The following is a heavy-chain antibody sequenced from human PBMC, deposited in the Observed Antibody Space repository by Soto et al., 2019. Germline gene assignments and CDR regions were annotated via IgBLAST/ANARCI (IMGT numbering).Heavy chain of an antibody. CDR3: ARGARDSSGFVAY. J-gene: IGHJ4*02. D-gene: IGHD6-19*01. CDR1: GFTFSSYW. CDR2: INSDGSST. Sequence: EVQLVESGGGLVQPGGSLRLSCAASGFTFSSYWMHWVRQAPGKGLVWVSRINSDGSSTSYADSVKGRFTISRDNAKNTLYLEMNTRRAADTAVYDCARGARDSSGFVAYWGQGTLVTVSS. V-gene: IGHV3-74*01.